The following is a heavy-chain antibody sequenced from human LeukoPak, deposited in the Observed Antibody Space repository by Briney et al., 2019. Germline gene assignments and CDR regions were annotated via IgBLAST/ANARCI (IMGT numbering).Heavy chain of an antibody. D-gene: IGHD2-15*01. V-gene: IGHV3-23*01. CDR3: AKDPRYCSGGSCYSNYFDY. J-gene: IGHJ4*02. CDR2: ISGSGGST. CDR1: GGSISSYY. Sequence: ETLSLTCTVSGGSISSYYWSWVRQAPGKGLEWVSAISGSGGSTYYADSVKGRFTISRDNSKNTLYLQMNSLRAEDTAVYYCAKDPRYCSGGSCYSNYFDYWGQGTLVTVSS.